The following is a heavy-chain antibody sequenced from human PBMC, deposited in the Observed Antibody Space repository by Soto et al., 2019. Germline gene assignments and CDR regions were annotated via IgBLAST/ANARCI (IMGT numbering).Heavy chain of an antibody. V-gene: IGHV1-69*12. Sequence: QVQLVQSGAEVKKPGSSLKVSCKASGGTFRSYAISWVRQAPGQGLEWMGGIIPMFGTADYAQNFQGRITITADESTSTAYMELSSLRSEDTAVYYCAREKEDHWFDPWGQGTLVTVSS. CDR3: AREKEDHWFDP. CDR2: IIPMFGTA. D-gene: IGHD2-15*01. CDR1: GGTFRSYA. J-gene: IGHJ5*02.